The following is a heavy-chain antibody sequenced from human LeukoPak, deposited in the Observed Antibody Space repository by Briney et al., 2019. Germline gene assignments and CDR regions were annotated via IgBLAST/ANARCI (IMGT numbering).Heavy chain of an antibody. CDR2: ISPDGSNT. CDR1: GSTFSAYA. V-gene: IGHV3-64D*06. J-gene: IGHJ4*02. CDR3: VPKGTEGY. Sequence: PGGSLRLSCSASGSTFSAYAMHWVRQAPGKGLEYVSAISPDGSNTYYADFVKGRFSISRDNSKNTLYLQMSSLRPEDTADYYCVPKGTEGYWGQGTLVTVSS.